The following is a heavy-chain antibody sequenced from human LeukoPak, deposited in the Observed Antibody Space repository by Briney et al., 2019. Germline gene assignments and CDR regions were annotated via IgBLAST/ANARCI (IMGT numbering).Heavy chain of an antibody. J-gene: IGHJ3*02. V-gene: IGHV4-61*05. Sequence: SETLSLTCNVSSGSITDSNYYWSWIRQPPGKGLEWIGYIYYSGSTNYNPSLKSRVTISVDTSKNQFSLKLSSVTAADTAVYYCARHGGSYYGDAFDIWGQGTMVTVSS. CDR1: SGSITDSNYY. D-gene: IGHD1-26*01. CDR2: IYYSGST. CDR3: ARHGGSYYGDAFDI.